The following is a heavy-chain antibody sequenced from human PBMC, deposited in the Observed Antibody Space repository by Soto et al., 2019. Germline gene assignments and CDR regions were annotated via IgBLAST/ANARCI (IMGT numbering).Heavy chain of an antibody. Sequence: ASVKVSCKASGYIFTGYYIHWVRQAPGQGLEWMGWINPNNGGTNYAQKFQGRVTMTRDTSISTAYLELSGLTSDDTAVYYCTRGASSGWSPSDFWGQGTLVTVSS. J-gene: IGHJ4*02. CDR1: GYIFTGYY. V-gene: IGHV1-2*02. CDR3: TRGASSGWSPSDF. D-gene: IGHD6-19*01. CDR2: INPNNGGT.